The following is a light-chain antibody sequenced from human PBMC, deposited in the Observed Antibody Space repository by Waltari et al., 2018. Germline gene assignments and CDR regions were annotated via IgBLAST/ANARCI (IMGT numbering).Light chain of an antibody. Sequence: EIVLTQSPGTLSLSPGERATLSCRASQTISSNSLAWYQQKPGQAPRLLIYGASSRATGIPDRFSGGGSGTDFTLTISRLEPEDFAVYYCQQYGSSPPDTFGQGTKLEIK. CDR1: QTISSNS. CDR3: QQYGSSPPDT. CDR2: GAS. J-gene: IGKJ2*01. V-gene: IGKV3-20*01.